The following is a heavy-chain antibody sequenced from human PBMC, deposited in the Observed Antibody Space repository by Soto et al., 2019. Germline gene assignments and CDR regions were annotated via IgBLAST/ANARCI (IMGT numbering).Heavy chain of an antibody. V-gene: IGHV4-34*01. J-gene: IGHJ3*02. Sequence: QVQLQQWGAALLKPSETLSLTCAVYGGSFSGYYWSWIRQPPGKGLEWIGEINHSGSTNYNPSLKSRVTISVDTSKNQFSLKLSSVTAADTAVYYCARIGILEAFDIWGQGTMVTVSS. D-gene: IGHD1-26*01. CDR2: INHSGST. CDR1: GGSFSGYY. CDR3: ARIGILEAFDI.